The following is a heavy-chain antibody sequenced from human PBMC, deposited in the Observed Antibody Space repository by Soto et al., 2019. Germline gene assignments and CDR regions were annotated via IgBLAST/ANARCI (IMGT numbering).Heavy chain of an antibody. CDR1: GYTFTSYA. CDR2: INTNTGNP. J-gene: IGHJ6*02. CDR3: AREFSGWYSFYYYYGMDV. D-gene: IGHD6-19*01. V-gene: IGHV7-4-1*01. Sequence: RASVKVSCKASGYTFTSYAMNWVRQAPGQGLEWMGWINTNTGNPTYAQGFTGRFVFSLDTSVSTAYLQICSLKAEDTAVYYCAREFSGWYSFYYYYGMDVWGQGTTVTVSS.